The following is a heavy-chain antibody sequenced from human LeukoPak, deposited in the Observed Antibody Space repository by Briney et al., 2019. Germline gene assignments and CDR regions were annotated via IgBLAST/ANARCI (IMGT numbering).Heavy chain of an antibody. CDR3: VREQARAGSFDY. CDR2: ISSGSTNI. V-gene: IGHV3-21*01. J-gene: IGHJ4*02. D-gene: IGHD6-19*01. CDR1: GFTFNIYS. Sequence: GGSLRLSCAASGFTFNIYSMNWVRQAPGKGLEWVSCISSGSTNIYYADSVKGRFTISRDNAKNSLYLQMTSLRAEDTAVYYCVREQARAGSFDYWGQGTLVTVSS.